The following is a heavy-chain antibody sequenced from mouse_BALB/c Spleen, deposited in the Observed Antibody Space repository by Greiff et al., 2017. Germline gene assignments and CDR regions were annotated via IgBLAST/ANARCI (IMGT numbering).Heavy chain of an antibody. CDR1: GFTFSSYW. V-gene: IGHV6-6*02. CDR3: TGGNTWFAY. CDR2: IRLKSDNYAT. J-gene: IGHJ3*01. D-gene: IGHD2-1*01. Sequence: EVQLVESGGGLVQPGGSMKLSCVASGFTFSSYWMSWVRQSPEKGLEWVAEIRLKSDNYATHYAESVKGKFTISRDDSKSRLYLQMNSLRAEDTGIYYCTGGNTWFAYWGQGTLVTVSA.